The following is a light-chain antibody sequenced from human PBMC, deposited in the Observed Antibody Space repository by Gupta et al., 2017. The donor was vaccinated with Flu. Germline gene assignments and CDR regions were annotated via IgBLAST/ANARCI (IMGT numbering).Light chain of an antibody. CDR1: QSVLYTSSNKNY. CDR2: WAS. V-gene: IGKV4-1*01. CDR3: QQYYKSSWT. Sequence: DIVMTQSPDSLAVPLGERATINCSSAQSVLYTSSNKNYLAWYQQKPRHPPQLLIYWASTRASGVTDRFSGSGSGTDFTLTISSLQAEDVAVYYCQQYYKSSWTFGQGTKVEIK. J-gene: IGKJ1*01.